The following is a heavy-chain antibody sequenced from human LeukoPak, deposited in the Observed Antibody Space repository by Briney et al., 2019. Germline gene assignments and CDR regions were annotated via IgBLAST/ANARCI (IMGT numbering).Heavy chain of an antibody. D-gene: IGHD1-26*01. CDR3: ARGWELGAFDI. V-gene: IGHV4-38-2*02. Sequence: SETLSLTCTVSGYSISSGYYWGWIRQPPGKGLEWIGSIYHSGSTYYSPSLKSRVTISVDTSKNQFSLKLSSVTAADTAVYYCARGWELGAFDIWGQGTMVTVSS. CDR1: GYSISSGYY. CDR2: IYHSGST. J-gene: IGHJ3*02.